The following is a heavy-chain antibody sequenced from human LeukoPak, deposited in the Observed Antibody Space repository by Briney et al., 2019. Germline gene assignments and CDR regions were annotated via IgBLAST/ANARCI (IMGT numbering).Heavy chain of an antibody. CDR3: ARDYLAYYDSSGYCPFDY. V-gene: IGHV1-69*13. D-gene: IGHD3-22*01. Sequence: SVKVSCKASGGTFSSYAISWVRQAPGQGLEWMGGIIPIFGTANYAQKFQGRVTITADESTSTAYMELSSLRSEDTAVYYCARDYLAYYDSSGYCPFDYWGQGTLVTVSS. CDR2: IIPIFGTA. CDR1: GGTFSSYA. J-gene: IGHJ4*02.